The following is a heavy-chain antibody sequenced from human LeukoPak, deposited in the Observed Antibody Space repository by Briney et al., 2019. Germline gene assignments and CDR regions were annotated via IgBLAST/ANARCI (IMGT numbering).Heavy chain of an antibody. J-gene: IGHJ6*03. CDR2: INHSGST. CDR1: GGSFSGYY. V-gene: IGHV4-34*01. Sequence: SETLSLTCAVYGGSFSGYYWSWIRQPPGRGLEWIGEINHSGSTNYNPSLKSRVTISVDTSKNQFSLKLSSVTAADTAVYYCARDWGVSARPGYMDVWGKGTTVTVSS. CDR3: ARDWGVSARPGYMDV. D-gene: IGHD6-6*01.